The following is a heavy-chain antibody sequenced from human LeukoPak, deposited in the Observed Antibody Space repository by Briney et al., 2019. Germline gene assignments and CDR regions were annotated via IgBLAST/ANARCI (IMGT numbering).Heavy chain of an antibody. CDR3: ARDPGYSSGLRWFDP. D-gene: IGHD6-19*01. V-gene: IGHV4-61*02. CDR2: IYTSGST. Sequence: SQTLSLTCTVSGGSISSGSYYWSWIRQPAGKGLEWIGRIYTSGSTDYNPSLKSRVTISVDTSKNQFSLKLSSVTAADTAVYYCARDPGYSSGLRWFDPWGQGTLVTVSS. J-gene: IGHJ5*02. CDR1: GGSISSGSYY.